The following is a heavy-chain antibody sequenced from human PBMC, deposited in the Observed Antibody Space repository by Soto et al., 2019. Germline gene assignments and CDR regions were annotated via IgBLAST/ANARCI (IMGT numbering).Heavy chain of an antibody. D-gene: IGHD4-17*01. CDR3: AHSPFYGDKLDY. V-gene: IGHV2-5*02. J-gene: IGHJ4*02. CDR1: GFSLSTGGVG. CDR2: IYWDDDK. Sequence: QITLKESGPTLVKPTQTLTLTCTFSGFSLSTGGVGVGWIRQPPGKALEWLAVIYWDDDKRYSPSLKNRLTIXKXXSKNQVVLRMTSMDPVDTATYYCAHSPFYGDKLDYWGQGTLVTVSS.